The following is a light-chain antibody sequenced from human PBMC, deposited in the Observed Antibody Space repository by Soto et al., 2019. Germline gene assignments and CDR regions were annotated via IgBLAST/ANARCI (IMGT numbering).Light chain of an antibody. CDR2: GAS. J-gene: IGKJ4*01. V-gene: IGKV3-15*01. Sequence: EIVMTQSPATLSMSPGERATLSCRASQSVGSNLAWYQQKPGQAPRLLIYGASTRATGIPARFSGSGSGTEFTLTISSLQSEDFAVYHCQQYNNWPLTFGGGTKVEIK. CDR3: QQYNNWPLT. CDR1: QSVGSN.